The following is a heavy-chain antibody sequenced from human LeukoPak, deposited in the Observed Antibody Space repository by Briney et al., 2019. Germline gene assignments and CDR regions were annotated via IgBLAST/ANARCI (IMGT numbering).Heavy chain of an antibody. Sequence: ASVKVSCKASGYTFTSYGISWVRQAPGQGLEWMGWISAYNGNTNYAQKLQGRVTMTTDTSTSTAYMELRSLRSDDTAVYYCASWGHYYDSSGYYPLVYWGQGTLVTVSS. V-gene: IGHV1-18*01. D-gene: IGHD3-22*01. CDR1: GYTFTSYG. CDR3: ASWGHYYDSSGYYPLVY. CDR2: ISAYNGNT. J-gene: IGHJ4*02.